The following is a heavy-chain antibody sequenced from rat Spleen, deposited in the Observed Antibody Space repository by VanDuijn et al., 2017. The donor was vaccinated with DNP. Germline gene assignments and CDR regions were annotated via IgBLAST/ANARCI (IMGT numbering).Heavy chain of an antibody. J-gene: IGHJ4*01. CDR1: GFSLTSYD. CDR2: IQNGGST. CDR3: ARSGKYYDMDA. V-gene: IGHV2-27*01. Sequence: QVQLKESGPGLVQPSQTLSLTCTVSGFSLTSYDVHWVRQPPGKGLEWMGRIQNGGSTDYNSALRSRLSISRDTSKSQVFLKMNSVQTEDTAMYFCARSGKYYDMDAWGQGTSVTVSS.